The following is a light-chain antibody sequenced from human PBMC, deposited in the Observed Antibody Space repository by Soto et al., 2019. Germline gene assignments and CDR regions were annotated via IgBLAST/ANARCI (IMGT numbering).Light chain of an antibody. J-gene: IGKJ1*01. V-gene: IGKV3-20*01. Sequence: EIVLTQSPGTLFLSPGERATLSCSASQSVSSSYLAWYQQKPGQAPRLLIYGASSRATGIPDRFSGSGSGTDFTLTISRLEPEDFAVYYCQQYGSSPGTVGQGTKVEIK. CDR1: QSVSSSY. CDR3: QQYGSSPGT. CDR2: GAS.